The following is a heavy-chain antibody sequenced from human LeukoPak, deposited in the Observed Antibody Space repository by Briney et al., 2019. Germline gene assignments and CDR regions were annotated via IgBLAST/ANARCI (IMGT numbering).Heavy chain of an antibody. D-gene: IGHD6-19*01. V-gene: IGHV3-21*01. J-gene: IGHJ4*02. Sequence: PGGSLRLSCAASGFTFSSYSMNWVRQGPGKGLEWVPSISSSSSYIYYADSVKGRFTISRDNAKNSLYLQMNSLRAEDTAVYYCAAVAGTFQFDYWGQGTLVTVSS. CDR3: AAVAGTFQFDY. CDR2: ISSSSSYI. CDR1: GFTFSSYS.